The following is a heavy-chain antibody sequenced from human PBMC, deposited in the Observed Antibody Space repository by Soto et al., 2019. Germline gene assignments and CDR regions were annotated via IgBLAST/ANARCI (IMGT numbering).Heavy chain of an antibody. Sequence: EVQLLESGGGLVQPGGSLRLSCAASGFTFSNYAMAWVRQAPGKGLEWVSSISGSGRSTYHADSVTGRFTISRDNSKNTLYLQMNSLRVEDTALYYCAQEGPTAATFKSLDYWGQGTVVTVSS. CDR2: ISGSGRST. V-gene: IGHV3-23*01. CDR3: AQEGPTAATFKSLDY. D-gene: IGHD5-12*01. J-gene: IGHJ4*02. CDR1: GFTFSNYA.